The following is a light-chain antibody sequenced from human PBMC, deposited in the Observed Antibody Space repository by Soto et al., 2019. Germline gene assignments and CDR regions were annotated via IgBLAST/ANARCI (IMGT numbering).Light chain of an antibody. CDR2: EVS. CDR3: SSYTSSSTLV. CDR1: SSDVGGYNY. V-gene: IGLV2-14*01. Sequence: QSVLTQPASVTGSPGQSITMYCTRKSSDVGGYNYVSWYQQHPGKAPKLMIYEVSNRPSGVSNRFSGSKSGNTAALTISGLQAEDEADYYCSSYTSSSTLVFGTGTKVTV. J-gene: IGLJ1*01.